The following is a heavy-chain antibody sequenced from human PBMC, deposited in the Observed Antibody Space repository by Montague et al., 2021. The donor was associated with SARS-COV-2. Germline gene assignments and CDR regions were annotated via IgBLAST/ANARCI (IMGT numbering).Heavy chain of an antibody. D-gene: IGHD6-13*01. CDR1: GGSISPYY. J-gene: IGHJ4*02. CDR3: ARVSLAAAATRSDY. CDR2: IYYTGST. V-gene: IGHV4-59*01. Sequence: SETLSLTCTVSGGSISPYYWSWIRQPPGKGLEWIGNIYYTGSTNYNSSLKSRLTISLDTSKNQFSLKLTSVTAADTAVYYCARVSLAAAATRSDYWGQGTLVTVSS.